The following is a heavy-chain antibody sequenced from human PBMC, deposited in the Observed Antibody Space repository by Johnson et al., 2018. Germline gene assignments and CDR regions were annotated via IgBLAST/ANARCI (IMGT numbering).Heavy chain of an antibody. J-gene: IGHJ3*01. CDR3: ARENGYGAFDV. CDR2: ISYDGSNK. CDR1: GFTFSSYA. Sequence: VQLVESGGGVVQPGRSLRLSCAASGFTFSSYAIHWVRQAPGKGLEWVALISYDGSNKYYAASVQGRFTISRDNSKNTLYLQMSSLRPEDTALYYCARENGYGAFDVWGQGTMVTVSS. V-gene: IGHV3-30*03. D-gene: IGHD5-18*01.